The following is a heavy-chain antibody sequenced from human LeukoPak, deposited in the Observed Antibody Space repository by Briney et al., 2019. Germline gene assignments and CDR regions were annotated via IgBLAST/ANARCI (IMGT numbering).Heavy chain of an antibody. J-gene: IGHJ3*02. CDR1: GFTFSSYW. D-gene: IGHD3-22*01. Sequence: PGGSLRLSCAASGFTFSSYWMHWVRQAPGKGLVWVSRINSDGSSTSYADSVKGRFTISRDNAKNSLYLQMNSLRAEDTAVYYCARGRGAVITMIVVGAPGDDAFDIWGQGTMVTVSS. CDR2: INSDGSST. CDR3: ARGRGAVITMIVVGAPGDDAFDI. V-gene: IGHV3-74*01.